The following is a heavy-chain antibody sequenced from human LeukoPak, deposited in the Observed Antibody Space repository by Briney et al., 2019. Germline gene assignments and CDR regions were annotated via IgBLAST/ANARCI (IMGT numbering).Heavy chain of an antibody. CDR1: GYSFTSYW. D-gene: IGHD1-14*01. J-gene: IGHJ4*02. V-gene: IGHV5-51*01. Sequence: GESLKISCKGSGYSFTSYWIGWVRQMPGKGLXXXXIIYPGDSDTXXXXSXXXXVTISVDKSIDTAYLQWGSLKASDSAIYYCARHRATGTWSDLDYWGQGTVVTVSS. CDR2: IYPGDSDT. CDR3: ARHRATGTWSDLDY.